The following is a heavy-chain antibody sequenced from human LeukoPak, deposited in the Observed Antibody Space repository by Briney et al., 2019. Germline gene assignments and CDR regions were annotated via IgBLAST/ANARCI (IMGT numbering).Heavy chain of an antibody. D-gene: IGHD3-22*01. CDR3: ASRSYYYDSSGYYENDAFDI. V-gene: IGHV4-59*01. CDR2: IYYSGST. J-gene: IGHJ3*02. CDR1: GGSISSYY. Sequence: SQTLSLTCTVSGGSISSYYWSWIRQPPGKGLEWIGYIYYSGSTNYNPSLKSRVTISVDTSKNQFSLKLSSVTAADTAAYYCASRSYYYDSSGYYENDAFDIWGQGTMVTVSS.